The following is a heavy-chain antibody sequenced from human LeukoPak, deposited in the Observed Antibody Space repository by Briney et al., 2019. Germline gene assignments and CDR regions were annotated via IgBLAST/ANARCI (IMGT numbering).Heavy chain of an antibody. CDR1: AFTVSSSA. D-gene: IGHD4-17*01. CDR2: ISGSDGST. Sequence: GPSLRLSCAASAFTVSSSAISCVRQAPGKWLEWVSSISGSDGSTFYADSVKGRFTISRDNSKNTLYLQMNSLRAEDTAAYYCAKVKPTVTTNYFDYWGQGTLVTVSS. CDR3: AKVKPTVTTNYFDY. V-gene: IGHV3-23*01. J-gene: IGHJ4*02.